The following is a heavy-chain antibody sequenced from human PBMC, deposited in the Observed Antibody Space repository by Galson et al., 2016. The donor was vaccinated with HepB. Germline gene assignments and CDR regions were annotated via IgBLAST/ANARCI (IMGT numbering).Heavy chain of an antibody. CDR1: GGSFSGYY. D-gene: IGHD3-3*01. J-gene: IGHJ4*02. CDR3: ARDDFWMDSTLG. V-gene: IGHV4-34*01. Sequence: ETLSLTCAVYGGSFSGYYWSWVRQPPGKGLEWIGEINHSGNTIYNLSLKSRVTISLDTPKNLFTLQLSSVTAADTAVYYCARDDFWMDSTLGWGQGTLVTVSS. CDR2: INHSGNT.